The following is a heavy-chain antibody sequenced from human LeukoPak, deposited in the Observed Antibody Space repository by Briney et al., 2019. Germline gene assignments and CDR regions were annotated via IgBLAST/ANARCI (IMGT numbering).Heavy chain of an antibody. CDR1: GYTFTGYY. D-gene: IGHD3-22*01. CDR3: ARGGDYYDSSGYSPYYFDY. J-gene: IGHJ4*02. CDR2: INPSGGST. Sequence: ASVKVSCKASGYTFTGYYMHWVRQAPGQGLEWMGIINPSGGSTSYAQKFQGRVTMTRDTSTSTVYMELSSLRSEDTAVYYCARGGDYYDSSGYSPYYFDYWGQGTLVTVSS. V-gene: IGHV1-46*01.